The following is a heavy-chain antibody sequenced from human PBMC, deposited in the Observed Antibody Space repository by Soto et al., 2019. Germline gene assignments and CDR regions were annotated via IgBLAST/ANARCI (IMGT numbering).Heavy chain of an antibody. Sequence: QVQLEESGGGVVQPGRSLRLSCAASGVTFSSYGMHWVRQAPGKGLGWVAVTSYDGCNKYYADSVKGRFTISRDNSKNTLYLQMNSLTPEDTAVYYCAKGMNGGKLYYFDYSGQGTRVTVSS. V-gene: IGHV3-30*18. CDR3: AKGMNGGKLYYFDY. D-gene: IGHD2-15*01. CDR1: GVTFSSYG. J-gene: IGHJ4*02. CDR2: TSYDGCNK.